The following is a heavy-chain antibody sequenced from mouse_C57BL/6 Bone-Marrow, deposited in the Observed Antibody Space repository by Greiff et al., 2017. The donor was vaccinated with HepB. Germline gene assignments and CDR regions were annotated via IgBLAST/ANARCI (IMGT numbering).Heavy chain of an antibody. D-gene: IGHD2-5*01. CDR1: GYTFTSYW. CDR3: ARSAPLYYSNPYYAMDY. Sequence: QVQLQQSGAELVKPGASVKLSCKASGYTFTSYWMQWVKQRPGPGLEWIGEIDPSDSYTNYNQKFKGKATLTVDTSSSTAYMQLSSLTSEDSAVYYCARSAPLYYSNPYYAMDYWGQGTSVTVSS. J-gene: IGHJ4*01. V-gene: IGHV1-50*01. CDR2: IDPSDSYT.